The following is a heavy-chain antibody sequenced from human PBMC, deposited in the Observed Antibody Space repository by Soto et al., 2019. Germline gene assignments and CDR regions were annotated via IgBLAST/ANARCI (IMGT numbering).Heavy chain of an antibody. V-gene: IGHV3-33*01. CDR2: IWFDGSNK. CDR1: GFSFSRYG. Sequence: QVQLAESGGGVVQPGRSLRLSCAASGFSFSRYGMHWVRQAPGKGLEWVAVIWFDGSNKYYADSVKGRFTISRDNSKNTLYLQMNSLRAEDTAVYYCARDSSFVIVPAASDYWGQGTLVTVSS. D-gene: IGHD2-2*01. CDR3: ARDSSFVIVPAASDY. J-gene: IGHJ4*02.